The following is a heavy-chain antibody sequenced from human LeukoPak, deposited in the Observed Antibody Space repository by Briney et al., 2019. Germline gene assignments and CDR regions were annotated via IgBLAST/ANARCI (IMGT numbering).Heavy chain of an antibody. J-gene: IGHJ6*02. CDR3: TAKDCSGGSCFSNYYYGMDA. D-gene: IGHD2-15*01. V-gene: IGHV3-15*04. CDR1: GLTFDSAW. CDR2: IESKTDGGTT. Sequence: GGSLRLSCEASGLTFDSAWMSWVRQAPGKGLEWVGRIESKTDGGTTDYAAPVKGRFTISRDDSKNALYLQMNSLQTEDTAVYYCTAKDCSGGSCFSNYYYGMDAWGQGTTVIVSS.